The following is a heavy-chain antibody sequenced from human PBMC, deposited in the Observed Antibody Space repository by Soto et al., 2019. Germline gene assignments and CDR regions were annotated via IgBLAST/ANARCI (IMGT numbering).Heavy chain of an antibody. Sequence: QVQLVQSGAEVKKPGASVKVSCKASGYTFTSYAIHWVRQAPGQRLEWMGWINTAKDKTKYSQKFQGRVTITRDTSASIVYMELSSLRSEDTAVYYCARGSSWSYFDYWGQGTLVTVSS. J-gene: IGHJ4*02. D-gene: IGHD6-13*01. CDR1: GYTFTSYA. CDR2: INTAKDKT. CDR3: ARGSSWSYFDY. V-gene: IGHV1-3*04.